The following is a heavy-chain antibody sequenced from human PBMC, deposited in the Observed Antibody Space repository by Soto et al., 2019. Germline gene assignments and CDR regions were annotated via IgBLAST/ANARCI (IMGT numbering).Heavy chain of an antibody. D-gene: IGHD3-10*01. J-gene: IGHJ4*02. V-gene: IGHV3-33*01. CDR3: ATMVRGVTKNLSPTSTDY. Sequence: GGSLRLSCAASGCPFSSYGMHWVRQAPGKGLEWVAVIWYDGSNKYYADSVKGRFTISRDNSKNTLYLQMNSLRAKDTAVYYCATMVRGVTKNLSPTSTDYWGQGTLVTVSS. CDR1: GCPFSSYG. CDR2: IWYDGSNK.